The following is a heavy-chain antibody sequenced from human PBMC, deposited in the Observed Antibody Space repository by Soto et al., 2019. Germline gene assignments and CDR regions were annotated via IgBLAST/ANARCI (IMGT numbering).Heavy chain of an antibody. CDR2: ISYDGSNK. CDR1: GFTFSSYA. V-gene: IGHV3-30-3*01. J-gene: IGHJ3*01. D-gene: IGHD6-13*01. Sequence: GGSLRLSCAASGFTFSSYAMHWVRQAPGKGLEWVAVISYDGSNKYYADSVKGRFTISRDNSKNTLYLQMNSLRAEDTAVYYCASEDIAAAVWGQGTMVTVS. CDR3: ASEDIAAAV.